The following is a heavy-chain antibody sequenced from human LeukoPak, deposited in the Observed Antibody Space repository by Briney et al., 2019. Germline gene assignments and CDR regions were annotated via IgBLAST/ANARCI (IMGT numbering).Heavy chain of an antibody. CDR1: GFIFSNYA. Sequence: GSLRLSCAASGFIFSNYATGWVRQAPGKGLEWVSAIGAGGTYTYYADSVKGRFTISRDNSKNTLYLQMNSLRAEDTAVYYCTTDPIRCPRGCYWGQGTLVTVSS. D-gene: IGHD4-17*01. J-gene: IGHJ4*02. V-gene: IGHV3-23*01. CDR2: IGAGGTYT. CDR3: TTDPIRCPRGCY.